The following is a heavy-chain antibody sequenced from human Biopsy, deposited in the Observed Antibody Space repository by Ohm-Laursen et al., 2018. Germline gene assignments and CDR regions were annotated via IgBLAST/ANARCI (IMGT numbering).Heavy chain of an antibody. CDR1: GFSLSARGMC. D-gene: IGHD6-13*01. J-gene: IGHJ6*02. CDR3: ARTPILIVSAGLVYRHRRHLQGMDV. CDR2: VDWDDYK. V-gene: IGHV2-70*11. Sequence: TQTLTLTSSFSGFSLSARGMCVSWIRQAPGKALEWLARVDWDDYKDYSASLQTKLSISKDTSNDQMVLTVDNVDPADTATYYCARTPILIVSAGLVYRHRRHLQGMDVWGQGIAVTVS.